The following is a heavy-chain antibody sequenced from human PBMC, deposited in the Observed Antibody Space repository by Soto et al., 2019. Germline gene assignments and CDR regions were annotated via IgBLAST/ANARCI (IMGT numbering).Heavy chain of an antibody. J-gene: IGHJ5*02. V-gene: IGHV1-69*08. Sequence: QVQLVQSGAEVKKPGSSVKVSCKASGGTFSSFTISWVRQAPGQGLEWMGRIIPILGIANYAQKFQGRVTSTADKTTRKAQMGLSSLRSEDTAVYYCARDCSSTSCYAYPWGQGTLVTVSS. CDR3: ARDCSSTSCYAYP. CDR2: IIPILGIA. CDR1: GGTFSSFT. D-gene: IGHD2-2*01.